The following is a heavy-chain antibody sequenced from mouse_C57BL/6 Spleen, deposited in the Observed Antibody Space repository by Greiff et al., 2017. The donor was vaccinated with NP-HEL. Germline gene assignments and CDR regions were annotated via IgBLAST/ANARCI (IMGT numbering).Heavy chain of an antibody. J-gene: IGHJ2*01. V-gene: IGHV5-6*01. CDR3: ATLFDD. Sequence: EVKVVESGGDLVKPGGSLKLSCAASGFTFSSYGMSWVRQTPDKRLEWVATLSSGGSYTYYPDSVKGRFTISRDNAKNTLYLQMSSLKSEDTAMYYCATLFDDWGKGTTLTVSS. CDR1: GFTFSSYG. CDR2: LSSGGSYT.